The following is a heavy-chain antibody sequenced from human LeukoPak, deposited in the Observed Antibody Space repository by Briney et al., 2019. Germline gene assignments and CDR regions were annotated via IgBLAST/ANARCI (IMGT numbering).Heavy chain of an antibody. Sequence: PSETLSLTCTVSGGSISSYYCSWIRQPPGKGLEWIGYIYYSRSTNYNPSPKSRVIISVDTSKNQFSLKLSSVTAADTAVYYCAGARNGRGVDYWGQGTLVTVSS. D-gene: IGHD3-10*01. CDR1: GGSISSYY. CDR2: IYYSRST. J-gene: IGHJ4*02. CDR3: AGARNGRGVDY. V-gene: IGHV4-59*08.